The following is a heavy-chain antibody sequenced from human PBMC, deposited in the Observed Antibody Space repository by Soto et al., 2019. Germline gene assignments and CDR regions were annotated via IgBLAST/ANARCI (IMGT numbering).Heavy chain of an antibody. CDR1: GASISSSSYY. CDR2: INYSGRT. CDR3: AARLSGYSYVCGSWIDP. D-gene: IGHD5-18*01. J-gene: IGHJ5*02. Sequence: QLQLQESGPGLVKPSETLSLTCTVSGASISSSSYYWGWIRKPPGKGLEWIGSINYSGRTYYNPSLKSRVTISVDTSKNQVSLKLNSVTAADTAMYYCAARLSGYSYVCGSWIDPWGQGTLVTFSS. V-gene: IGHV4-39*01.